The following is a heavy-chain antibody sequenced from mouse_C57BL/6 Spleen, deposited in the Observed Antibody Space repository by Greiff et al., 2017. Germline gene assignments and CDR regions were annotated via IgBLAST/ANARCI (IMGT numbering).Heavy chain of an antibody. CDR2: IYPSDSET. CDR3: ARSGYDYDEDY. D-gene: IGHD2-4*01. Sequence: QVQLQQPGAELVRPGSSVKLSCKASGYTFTSYWMDWVKQRPGQGLEWIGNIYPSDSETHYNQKFKDKATLTVDKSSSTAYMQLSSLTSEDSAVYYCARSGYDYDEDYWGQGTTLAVSS. J-gene: IGHJ2*01. CDR1: GYTFTSYW. V-gene: IGHV1-61*01.